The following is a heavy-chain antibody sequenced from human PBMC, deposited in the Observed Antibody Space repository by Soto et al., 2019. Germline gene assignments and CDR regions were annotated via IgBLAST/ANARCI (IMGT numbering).Heavy chain of an antibody. CDR3: ARDLIVDGPDNYAMDV. V-gene: IGHV1-2*02. J-gene: IGHJ6*02. CDR2: INPNSSGT. D-gene: IGHD3-22*01. Sequence: ASVNVSCKSSGYSLRGSYIHWVRQTPGQGLEWMGWINPNSSGTVYAQKFQGRVTMTRDTSLTTVHMQLNRLTSDDSAVYYCARDLIVDGPDNYAMDVWGQGTTVTVSS. CDR1: GYSLRGSY.